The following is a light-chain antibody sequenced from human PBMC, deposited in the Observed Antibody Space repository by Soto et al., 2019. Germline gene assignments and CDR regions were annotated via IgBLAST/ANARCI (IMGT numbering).Light chain of an antibody. CDR2: AAS. J-gene: IGKJ4*01. Sequence: DIPMTQSPSSVPASVGDRVTITCRASQNIGNWLAWYQQKPGKAPQLLIYAASSLQSGVPSRFSGSRSGPNFTLTISSLQPEDFATYYCQQANIFPFTFCAGTKVEIK. CDR1: QNIGNW. CDR3: QQANIFPFT. V-gene: IGKV1-12*02.